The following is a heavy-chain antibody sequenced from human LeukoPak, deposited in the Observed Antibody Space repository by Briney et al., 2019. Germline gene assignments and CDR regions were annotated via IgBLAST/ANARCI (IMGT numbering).Heavy chain of an antibody. D-gene: IGHD6-13*01. V-gene: IGHV1-2*04. CDR3: ARDHGGSSWYPSFDY. CDR2: INPNSGGT. Sequence: ASVKVSCKASGYTFTGYYMHWVRLAPGQGLEWMGWINPNSGGTNYAQKFQGWVTMTRDTSISTAYMELSRLKSDDTAVYYCARDHGGSSWYPSFDYWGQGTLVTVSS. J-gene: IGHJ4*02. CDR1: GYTFTGYY.